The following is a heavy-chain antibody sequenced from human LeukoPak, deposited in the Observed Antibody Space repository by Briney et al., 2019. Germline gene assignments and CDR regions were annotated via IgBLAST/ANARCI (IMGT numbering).Heavy chain of an antibody. D-gene: IGHD3-9*01. CDR2: ISGSGGST. CDR3: AKDSQLYDILTGYYILGAHSFDY. J-gene: IGHJ4*02. V-gene: IGHV3-23*01. Sequence: GGSLRLSCAASGFTFSSYAMSWVRQAPGKGLEWVSAISGSGGSTYYADSVKGRFTISRDNSKNTLYMKMNSLRAEDTAVYYCAKDSQLYDILTGYYILGAHSFDYWGQGTLVTVSS. CDR1: GFTFSSYA.